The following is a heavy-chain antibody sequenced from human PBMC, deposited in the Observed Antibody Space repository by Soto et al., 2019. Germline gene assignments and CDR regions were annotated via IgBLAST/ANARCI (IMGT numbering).Heavy chain of an antibody. CDR1: GFTFINYA. Sequence: GGSLRLSCEASGFTFINYAMSWVRQSPGKGLEWVSSISDTGGDSYYADSMDGRFTVSRDNSKNTLYLQINSLRAEDTAIYYCVRDLYRSATMPCLDHWGQGTMVTVSS. V-gene: IGHV3-23*01. D-gene: IGHD1-1*01. CDR3: VRDLYRSATMPCLDH. J-gene: IGHJ4*03. CDR2: ISDTGGDS.